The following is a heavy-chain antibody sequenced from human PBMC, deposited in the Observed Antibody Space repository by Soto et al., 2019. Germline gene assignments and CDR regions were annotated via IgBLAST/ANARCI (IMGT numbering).Heavy chain of an antibody. CDR3: ARGRPITMVRGVIANFDY. Sequence: QVQLQESGPGLVKPSETLSLACTVSGGSISSYYWCWIRQPPGKGLEWIGYIYDSGTTNYNPSLKSRVTISVDTSKNQFSLKLSSVTAADTAVYYCARGRPITMVRGVIANFDYWGQGTLVTVSS. J-gene: IGHJ4*02. D-gene: IGHD3-10*01. CDR1: GGSISSYY. CDR2: IYDSGTT. V-gene: IGHV4-59*01.